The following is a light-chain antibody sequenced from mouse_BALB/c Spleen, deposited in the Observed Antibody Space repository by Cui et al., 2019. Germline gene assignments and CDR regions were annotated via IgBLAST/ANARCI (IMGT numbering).Light chain of an antibody. CDR3: LQSDNRPLT. Sequence: TPVTQSPASLSEATGEKVTIGCITSTDSDDDMNWYQYEPGEPHKLLISEGNTLRTGVPSRFSSSGYGTDFVFTIENTLSEDVAEHDCLQSDNRPLTFGSETKLEIK. CDR1: TDSDDD. V-gene: IGKV17-127*01. J-gene: IGKJ4*01. CDR2: EGN.